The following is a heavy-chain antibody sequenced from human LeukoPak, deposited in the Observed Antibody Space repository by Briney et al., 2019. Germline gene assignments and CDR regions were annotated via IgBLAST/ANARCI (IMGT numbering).Heavy chain of an antibody. CDR2: IIPIFGTA. V-gene: IGHV1-69*13. CDR3: ARDLPPLLCLGDLPL. CDR1: GGTFSSYA. J-gene: IGHJ4*02. D-gene: IGHD3-10*01. Sequence: ASVKVSCKASGGTFSSYAISWVRQAPGQGLEWMGGIIPIFGTANYAQKLQGRVTITADESTSTAYMELSSLRSEDTAVYYCARDLPPLLCLGDLPLGGQGPLVTVS.